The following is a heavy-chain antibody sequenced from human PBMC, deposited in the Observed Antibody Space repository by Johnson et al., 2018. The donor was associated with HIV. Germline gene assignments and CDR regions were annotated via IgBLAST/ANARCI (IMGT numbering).Heavy chain of an antibody. V-gene: IGHV3-30*04. D-gene: IGHD3-22*01. CDR3: ARGYYYDSSGSDDAFDI. CDR2: ISSDGSNK. CDR1: AFAFSSYA. J-gene: IGHJ3*02. Sequence: QVQLVESGGGVVQPGKSLRLSCVASAFAFSSYAMHWVRQTPGKGLEWVAVISSDGSNKYFADFVKGRFTISRDNSKNTLSLQMNSLRAEDTAVYYCARGYYYDSSGSDDAFDIWGQGTMVTVSS.